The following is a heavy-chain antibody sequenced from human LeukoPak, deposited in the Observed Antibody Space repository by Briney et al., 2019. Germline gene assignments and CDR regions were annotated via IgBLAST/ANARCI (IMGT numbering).Heavy chain of an antibody. CDR2: INHSGST. CDR1: GGSFSGYY. D-gene: IGHD2-2*02. CDR3: ASSGIVVVPAAIRHNWFDP. V-gene: IGHV4-34*01. Sequence: SETLSLTCAVYGGSFSGYYWSWIRQPPGKGLEWIGEINHSGSTNYNPSLKSRVTISVDTSKNQFSLKLSSLTAADTAVYYCASSGIVVVPAAIRHNWFDPWGQGTLVTVSS. J-gene: IGHJ5*02.